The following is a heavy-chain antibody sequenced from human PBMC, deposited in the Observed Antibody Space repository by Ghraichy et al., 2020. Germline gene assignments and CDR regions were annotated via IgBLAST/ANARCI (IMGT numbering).Heavy chain of an antibody. D-gene: IGHD3-3*01. Sequence: GGSLRLSCAASGFTFSTYAMSWVRQAPGKGLEWVSAISGSGGSTYYADSVRGRFTISRDNSKNTLYLQINSLRAEDTAVYYCAKDAPIFGVVIPLGYGHQFDYWGQGTLVTVSS. CDR1: GFTFSTYA. CDR3: AKDAPIFGVVIPLGYGHQFDY. J-gene: IGHJ4*02. CDR2: ISGSGGST. V-gene: IGHV3-23*01.